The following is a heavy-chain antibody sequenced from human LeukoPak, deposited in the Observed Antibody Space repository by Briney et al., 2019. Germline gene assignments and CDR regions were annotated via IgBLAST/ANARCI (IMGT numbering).Heavy chain of an antibody. D-gene: IGHD3-22*01. CDR2: IYTSGST. J-gene: IGHJ4*02. Sequence: SETLSLTCTVSGGSISSYYWSWIRQPAGKGLEWIGRIYTSGSTNYNPSLKSRVTMSVDTSKNQFSLKLSSVTAADTAMYYCARGIVVVPYFDSWGQGTLVTVSS. CDR3: ARGIVVVPYFDS. V-gene: IGHV4-4*07. CDR1: GGSISSYY.